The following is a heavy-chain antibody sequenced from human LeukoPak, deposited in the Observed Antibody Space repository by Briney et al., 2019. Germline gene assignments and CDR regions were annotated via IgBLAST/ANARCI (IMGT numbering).Heavy chain of an antibody. V-gene: IGHV4-31*03. J-gene: IGHJ4*02. D-gene: IGHD2-2*01. CDR2: IYYSGST. CDR3: ARVDCSSTSGYSFDPYYFDY. CDR1: GGSISSGGYY. Sequence: PSQTLSLTCTVSGGSISSGGYYWSWIRQHPGKGLEWIGYIYYSGSTYYNPSLKSRVTISVDTSKNQFSLKLSSVTAADTAVYYCARVDCSSTSGYSFDPYYFDYWGQGTLVTVSS.